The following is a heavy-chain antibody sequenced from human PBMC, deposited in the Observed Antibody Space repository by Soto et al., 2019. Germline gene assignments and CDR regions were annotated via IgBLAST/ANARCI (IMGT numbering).Heavy chain of an antibody. Sequence: EAQLVESGGGLVQPGESLRLSCAASGFTFSSYWMHWVRQAPGKGLVWVSRINSDGSSTSYAGSVKGRFTISRDNAKNTLYLQMNSLRAEDKAVYYCVITSLVVAAATREDYWGQGTLVTVSS. CDR2: INSDGSST. CDR3: VITSLVVAAATREDY. D-gene: IGHD2-15*01. V-gene: IGHV3-74*01. J-gene: IGHJ4*02. CDR1: GFTFSSYW.